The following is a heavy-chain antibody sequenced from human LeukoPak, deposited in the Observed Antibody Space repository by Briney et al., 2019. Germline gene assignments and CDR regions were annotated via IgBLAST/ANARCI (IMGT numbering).Heavy chain of an antibody. J-gene: IGHJ2*01. CDR3: LRKPYWCFHL. Sequence: GGSLRLSCAASGFTFSSFTMNWVRQAPGKGLEWISYISSGSGMYYADSVKGRFVISRDNSKKSLYLEMNGRKADDRAGHYCLRKPYWCFHLWGHGTLVNVSS. V-gene: IGHV3-48*04. CDR1: GFTFSSFT. CDR2: ISSGSGM.